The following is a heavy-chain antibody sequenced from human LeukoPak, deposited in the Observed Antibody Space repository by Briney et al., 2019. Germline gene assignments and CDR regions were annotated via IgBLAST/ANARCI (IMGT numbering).Heavy chain of an antibody. V-gene: IGHV3-53*01. CDR1: GFSFSSYA. D-gene: IGHD3-10*01. Sequence: PGGSLRLSCAASGFSFSSYAMSWVRQAPGKGLEWVSVIYSGGGTYYADSVKGRFTISRDNSKNTLYLQMNSLRAEDTAVYYCARDRGSFDYWGQGTLVTVSS. J-gene: IGHJ4*02. CDR3: ARDRGSFDY. CDR2: IYSGGGT.